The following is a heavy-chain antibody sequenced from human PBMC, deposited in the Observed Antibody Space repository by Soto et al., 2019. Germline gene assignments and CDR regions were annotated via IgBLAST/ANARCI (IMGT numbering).Heavy chain of an antibody. Sequence: PSQTLSLTCAISGDSVSSNSAAWNWIRQPPSRGLEWLGRTYYRSKWYNDYAVSVKSRITINPDTSKNQFSLQLNSVTPEDTAVYYCARGRYCTNGVCYRDYYYYGMDVWGQGTTVTVSS. J-gene: IGHJ6*02. CDR2: TYYRSKWYN. D-gene: IGHD2-8*01. CDR3: ARGRYCTNGVCYRDYYYYGMDV. V-gene: IGHV6-1*01. CDR1: GDSVSSNSAA.